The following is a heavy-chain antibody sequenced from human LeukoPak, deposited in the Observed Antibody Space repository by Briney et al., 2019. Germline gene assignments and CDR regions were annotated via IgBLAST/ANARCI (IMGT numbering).Heavy chain of an antibody. J-gene: IGHJ4*02. Sequence: ETLSLTCTVSGDSISSSTYYWGWVRQAPGKGLEWVSAISGSGGSTYYADSVKGRFTISRDNSKNTPYLQMNSLRAEDTAVYYCAKVDPRSGYSYGYWGQGTLVTVSS. CDR3: AKVDPRSGYSYGY. V-gene: IGHV3-23*01. D-gene: IGHD5-18*01. CDR1: GDSISSSTYY. CDR2: ISGSGGST.